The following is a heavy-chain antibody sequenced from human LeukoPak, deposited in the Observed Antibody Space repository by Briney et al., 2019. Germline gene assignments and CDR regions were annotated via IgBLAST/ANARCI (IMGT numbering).Heavy chain of an antibody. Sequence: GGSLRLSCVGSKFSFINYWMNWVRQAPGKGLEWMANIKPDASEKSYVDSVKGRFTISRDNAENSLYLQMSSLRAEDTATYYCTTVSGTSGGASHFWGQGTLVTVSS. J-gene: IGHJ4*02. CDR3: TTVSGTSGGASHF. D-gene: IGHD6-25*01. V-gene: IGHV3-7*01. CDR2: IKPDASEK. CDR1: KFSFINYW.